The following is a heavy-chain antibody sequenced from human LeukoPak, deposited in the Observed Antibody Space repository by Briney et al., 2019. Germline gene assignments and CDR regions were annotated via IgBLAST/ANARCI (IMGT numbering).Heavy chain of an antibody. J-gene: IGHJ6*03. CDR2: MYSSGRS. D-gene: IGHD1-26*01. Sequence: SETLSLTCTVSGGSVSNSYWTWIRQSAGKGLEWIGRMYSSGRSNYNPSLKSRTTMSVDTSKNEFSLKLTSVTAADTAVYYCARGGSYFYDYYMDVWGQGATVSVSS. CDR3: ARGGSYFYDYYMDV. V-gene: IGHV4-4*07. CDR1: GGSVSNSY.